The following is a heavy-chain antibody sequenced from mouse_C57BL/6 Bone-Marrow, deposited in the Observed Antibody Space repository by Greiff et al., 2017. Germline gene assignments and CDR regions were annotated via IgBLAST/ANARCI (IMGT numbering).Heavy chain of an antibody. V-gene: IGHV1-55*01. CDR2: IYPGSGST. CDR1: GYTFTSYW. Sequence: QVQLKQPGAELVKPGASVQMSCKASGYTFTSYWITWVKQRPGQGLEWIGDIYPGSGSTNYNEKFKSKATLTVDTSSSTAYMQLSSLTSEDSAVYYCARKATVVGEGFAYWGQGTLVTVSA. CDR3: ARKATVVGEGFAY. D-gene: IGHD1-1*01. J-gene: IGHJ3*01.